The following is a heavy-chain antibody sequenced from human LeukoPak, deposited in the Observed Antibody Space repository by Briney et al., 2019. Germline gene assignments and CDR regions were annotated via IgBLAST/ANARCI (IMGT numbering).Heavy chain of an antibody. V-gene: IGHV3-23*01. CDR2: ISGSGSSI. D-gene: IGHD4-17*01. CDR1: GFTFSTCG. J-gene: IGHJ4*02. CDR3: AKDRYGDYSFDF. Sequence: PGGSLRLSCAASGFTFSTCGMNWVRKAPGKGLEWVSFISGSGSSIYHADSVKGRFTISRDNSNNTLYLQMNSLRAEDTAVYYCAKDRYGDYSFDFWGQGALVTVSS.